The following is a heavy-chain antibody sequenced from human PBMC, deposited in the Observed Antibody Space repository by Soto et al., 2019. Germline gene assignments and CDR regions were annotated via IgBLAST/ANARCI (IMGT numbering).Heavy chain of an antibody. CDR3: ARGLRGYCTNGVCYAVNAFDI. CDR1: GFTFISYG. D-gene: IGHD2-8*01. Sequence: WGSLRLSCAASGFTFISYGMRCFRQAPVKGLEWVAVIWYDGSNKYYADSVKGRFTISRDNSKNTLYLQMNSLRAEDTAVYYCARGLRGYCTNGVCYAVNAFDIWGQGTMVTVSS. V-gene: IGHV3-33*01. CDR2: IWYDGSNK. J-gene: IGHJ3*02.